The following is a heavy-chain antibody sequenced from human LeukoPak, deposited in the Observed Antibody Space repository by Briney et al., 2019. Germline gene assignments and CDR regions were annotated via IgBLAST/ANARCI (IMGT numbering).Heavy chain of an antibody. J-gene: IGHJ6*02. D-gene: IGHD5-12*01. CDR3: ARDDVDMANAV. CDR2: INSDGSIT. CDR1: GFTFRTYW. V-gene: IGHV3-74*01. Sequence: GGSLLLSCPASGFTFRTYWMHWVRQTPGKGLVWVSHINSDGSITSYADSVKGRFTISRDNAKNTLYLQMNSLRGDDTAVYYCARDDVDMANAVWGQGTTVTVSS.